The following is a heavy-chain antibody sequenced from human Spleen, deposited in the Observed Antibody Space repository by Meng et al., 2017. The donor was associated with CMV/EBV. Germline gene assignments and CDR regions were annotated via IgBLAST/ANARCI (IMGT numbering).Heavy chain of an antibody. D-gene: IGHD1-14*01. CDR3: ARRGTGTTFYPLDY. CDR1: GYTLTGYY. CDR2: IGPNNDGT. Sequence: ASVKVSCKASGYTLTGYYIHWVRQAPGQGLEWMGCIGPNNDGTNYAQKFQGRVSLTRESSISTAYMDLSSLSSDDTAVFYCARRGTGTTFYPLDYWGQGTLVTVSS. V-gene: IGHV1-2*02. J-gene: IGHJ4*02.